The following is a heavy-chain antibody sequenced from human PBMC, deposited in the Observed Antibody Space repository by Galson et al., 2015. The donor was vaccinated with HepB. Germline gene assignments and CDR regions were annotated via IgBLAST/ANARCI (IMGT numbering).Heavy chain of an antibody. V-gene: IGHV1-69*13. Sequence: SVKVSCKASGGTFSSYAISWVRQAPGQGLEWMGGIIPIFGTANYAQKFQGRVTITADESTCTAYMELSSLRSEDTAVYYCARVYFGEYYYGSGSNWFDPWGQGTLVTVSS. D-gene: IGHD3-10*01. CDR3: ARVYFGEYYYGSGSNWFDP. J-gene: IGHJ5*02. CDR2: IIPIFGTA. CDR1: GGTFSSYA.